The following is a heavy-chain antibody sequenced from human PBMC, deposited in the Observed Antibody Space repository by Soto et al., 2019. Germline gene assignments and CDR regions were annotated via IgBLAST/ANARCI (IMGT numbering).Heavy chain of an antibody. CDR3: ARDLGTYSGSRYKWFDP. CDR2: IYSGGIT. J-gene: IGHJ5*02. Sequence: GGSLRLSGAASGFTVSSNDISWGRQAPWKGLEWVSVIYSGGITYYADSVKGRLTISRDNSKNTLYLQMNSLRAEDTAVYYCARDLGTYSGSRYKWFDPWGQGTLVPVSS. V-gene: IGHV3-53*01. CDR1: GFTVSSND. D-gene: IGHD1-26*01.